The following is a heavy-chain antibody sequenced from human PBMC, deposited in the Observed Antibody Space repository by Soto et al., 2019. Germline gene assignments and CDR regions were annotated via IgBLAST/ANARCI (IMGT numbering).Heavy chain of an antibody. CDR3: ARDSYTRY. J-gene: IGHJ4*02. CDR1: GFIVSTSY. Sequence: GGSLRLSCAASGFIVSTSYMSWVRQAPGKGLEWVSIIYNDGSTHYADSVKGRFTISRDDSKNTLYLQILSLRAEDTAVYYCARDSYTRYWGQGTLVPVSS. D-gene: IGHD4-4*01. CDR2: IYNDGST. V-gene: IGHV3-66*01.